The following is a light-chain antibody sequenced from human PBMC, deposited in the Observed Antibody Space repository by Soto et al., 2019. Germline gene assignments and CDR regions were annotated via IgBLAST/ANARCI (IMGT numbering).Light chain of an antibody. CDR1: QNIRSW. Sequence: DIQMTQYPSTLSASIGDRVTITCRASQNIRSWVAWYRQKPGKAPDLLIYSASGLESGVPSRFSGSGFGTEFTLTISRLHPDDFATYYCQQYNGDAGLTFGGGTKVEIK. CDR2: SAS. V-gene: IGKV1-5*03. CDR3: QQYNGDAGLT. J-gene: IGKJ4*01.